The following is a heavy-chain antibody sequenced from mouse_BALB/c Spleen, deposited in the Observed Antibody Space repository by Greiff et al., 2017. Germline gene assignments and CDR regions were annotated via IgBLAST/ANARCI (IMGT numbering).Heavy chain of an antibody. J-gene: IGHJ4*01. D-gene: IGHD3-1*01. CDR2: ISTYYGNT. CDR1: GYTFTDYA. V-gene: IGHV1-67*01. CDR3: ASSGYAMDY. Sequence: QVQLKESGPELVRPGVSVKISCKGSGYTFTDYAMHWVKQSHAKSLEWIGVISTYYGNTNYNQKFKGKATMTVDKSSSTAYMELARLTSEDSAIYYCASSGYAMDYWGQGTSVTVSS.